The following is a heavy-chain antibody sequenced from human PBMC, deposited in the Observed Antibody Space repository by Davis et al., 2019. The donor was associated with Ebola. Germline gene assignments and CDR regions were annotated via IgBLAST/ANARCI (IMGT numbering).Heavy chain of an antibody. Sequence: ASVKVSCKASGYTFTSYGISWVRQAPGQGLEWMGWISAYNGNTNYAQKLQGRVTMTTDTSTSTAYMELRSLRSDDTAVYYCARDGAVAGLRGNWFDPWGQGTLVTVSS. J-gene: IGHJ5*02. D-gene: IGHD6-19*01. CDR2: ISAYNGNT. CDR1: GYTFTSYG. V-gene: IGHV1-18*01. CDR3: ARDGAVAGLRGNWFDP.